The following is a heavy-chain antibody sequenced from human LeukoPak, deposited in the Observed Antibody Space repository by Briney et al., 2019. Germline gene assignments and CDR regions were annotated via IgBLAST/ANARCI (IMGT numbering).Heavy chain of an antibody. D-gene: IGHD3-10*01. J-gene: IGHJ5*02. CDR1: GYTFSGYY. CDR2: INTYTGSP. CDR3: ARDGEGKLLPPSNWFDP. Sequence: GASVKVSCKASGYTFSGYYIDWVRQAPGQGLEWMGWINTYTGSPTYAQGFKGRFVFSLDTSVSTAYLQISSLKAEDTAVYYCARDGEGKLLPPSNWFDPWGQGTLVTVSS. V-gene: IGHV7-4-1*02.